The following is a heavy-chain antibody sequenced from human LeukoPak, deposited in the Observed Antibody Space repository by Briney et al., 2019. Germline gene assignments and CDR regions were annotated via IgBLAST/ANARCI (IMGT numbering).Heavy chain of an antibody. Sequence: ASVKVSCKASGYTLTNYGISWVRQAPGHGLEWIGWVSTYNGLTNYGQRIQGRVTMTTDTSTNTGYMELRKLRSDETAVYYCARDFYESEDYWFDVFDIWGQGTVVTVSS. CDR1: GYTLTNYG. CDR3: ARDFYESEDYWFDVFDI. D-gene: IGHD2/OR15-2a*01. CDR2: VSTYNGLT. V-gene: IGHV1-18*01. J-gene: IGHJ3*02.